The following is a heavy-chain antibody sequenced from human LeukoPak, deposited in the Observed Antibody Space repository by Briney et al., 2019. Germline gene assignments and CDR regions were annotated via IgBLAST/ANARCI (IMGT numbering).Heavy chain of an antibody. D-gene: IGHD3-3*01. Sequence: ASVKVSCKASGYTFTSYGISWVRQAPGQGLEWMGWISAYNGNTNYAQKLQGRVTMTTDTSTSTAYMELRSLRSDDTAVYYCARDLDGYNYDFWSGWNYWGQGTLVTASS. CDR3: ARDLDGYNYDFWSGWNY. CDR2: ISAYNGNT. V-gene: IGHV1-18*01. J-gene: IGHJ4*02. CDR1: GYTFTSYG.